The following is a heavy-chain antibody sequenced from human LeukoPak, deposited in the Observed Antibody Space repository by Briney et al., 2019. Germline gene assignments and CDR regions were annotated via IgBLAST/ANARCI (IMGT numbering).Heavy chain of an antibody. CDR1: GFTFSSYA. D-gene: IGHD5-24*01. J-gene: IGHJ4*02. Sequence: QPGGSLRLSCAASGFTFSSYAMSWVRQAPGKGLEWVPAISDSGTGTYYADSVMGRFTISRDNSKNTLYLQMNSLRAEDTAVYYCATDATPGWLQSPYWGQGTLVTVSS. CDR2: ISDSGTGT. V-gene: IGHV3-23*01. CDR3: ATDATPGWLQSPY.